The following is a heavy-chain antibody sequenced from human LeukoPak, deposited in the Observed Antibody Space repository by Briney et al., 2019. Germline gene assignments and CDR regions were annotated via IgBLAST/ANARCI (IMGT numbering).Heavy chain of an antibody. CDR2: INHSGST. J-gene: IGHJ6*03. V-gene: IGHV4-34*01. CDR3: ARGYYGSGSHCCHMDV. D-gene: IGHD3-10*01. Sequence: SGTLSLTCAVYVGSFSGYYWSWIRQPPGKGLEWIGEINHSGSTNYNSSLKSRVTISVDTSKNQFSLKLSSVTAADTAVYYCARGYYGSGSHCCHMDVWGKGTTITVS. CDR1: VGSFSGYY.